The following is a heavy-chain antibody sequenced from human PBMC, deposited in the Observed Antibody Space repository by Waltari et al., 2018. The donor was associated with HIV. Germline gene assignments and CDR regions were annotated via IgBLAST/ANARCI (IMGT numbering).Heavy chain of an antibody. V-gene: IGHV4-39*01. Sequence: QQQLQESGPGLVKTSETLSLTCTVSGGSISSSSYYWAWLRQSPGKGLEWIGSRFHSGSADYSPSIRRRATISGDMSANRFSLKLTSVTATVTAVYFCARHCLQKGWLPQLKYYYGMDVWGQGTTVIVSS. CDR3: ARHCLQKGWLPQLKYYYGMDV. J-gene: IGHJ6*02. D-gene: IGHD1-1*01. CDR2: RFHSGSA. CDR1: GGSISSSSYY.